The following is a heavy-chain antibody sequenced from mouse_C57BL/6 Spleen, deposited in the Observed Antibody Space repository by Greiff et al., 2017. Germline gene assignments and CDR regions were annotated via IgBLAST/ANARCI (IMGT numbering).Heavy chain of an antibody. V-gene: IGHV1-69*01. CDR3: ARRDLHYFDY. Sequence: VQLQQPGAELVMPGASVKLSCKASGYTFTSYWMHWVKQRPGQGLEWIGEIDPSDSYTNYNQKFKGKSTLTVDKSSSTAYMQLSSLTSEDSAVYYCARRDLHYFDYWGQGTTLTVSS. J-gene: IGHJ2*01. CDR1: GYTFTSYW. CDR2: IDPSDSYT.